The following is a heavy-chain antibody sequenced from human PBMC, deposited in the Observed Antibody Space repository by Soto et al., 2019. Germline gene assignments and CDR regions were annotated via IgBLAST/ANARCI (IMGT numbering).Heavy chain of an antibody. CDR3: ARESYYYGSGSYFGYYGMDG. J-gene: IGHJ6*02. Sequence: PSETLSLTCAVYGGSFSGYYWTWIRQPPGTGLEWIGEINHSGSTNYNPSPKSRVTISVDTSKNQFSLKLTSVTAADTAVYYCARESYYYGSGSYFGYYGMDGWGQGTTVT. CDR1: GGSFSGYY. D-gene: IGHD3-10*01. CDR2: INHSGST. V-gene: IGHV4-34*01.